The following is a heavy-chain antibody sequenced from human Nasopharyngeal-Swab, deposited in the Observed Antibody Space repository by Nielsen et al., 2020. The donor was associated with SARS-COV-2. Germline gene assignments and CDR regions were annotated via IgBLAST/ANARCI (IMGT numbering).Heavy chain of an antibody. Sequence: LSLTCAASGFTFSSYSMNWVRQAPGKGLEWVSYISSSSSTIYYADSVKGRFTISRDNAKNSLYLQKNSLRDEDTAVYYCAREDAAGINLNYYYYGMDVWGQGTTVTVSS. J-gene: IGHJ6*02. CDR3: AREDAAGINLNYYYYGMDV. CDR2: ISSSSSTI. CDR1: GFTFSSYS. D-gene: IGHD6-13*01. V-gene: IGHV3-48*02.